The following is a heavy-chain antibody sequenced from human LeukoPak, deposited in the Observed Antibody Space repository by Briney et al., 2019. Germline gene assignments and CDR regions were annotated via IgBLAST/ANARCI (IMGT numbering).Heavy chain of an antibody. V-gene: IGHV1-46*01. CDR2: INPSGGST. CDR1: GGTFSSYA. CDR3: ALAGDYYDSSGYYRFDY. J-gene: IGHJ4*02. Sequence: ASVKVSCKASGGTFSSYAISWVRQAPGQGLEWMGIINPSGGSTSYAQKFQGRVTMTRDTSTSTVYMELSSLRSEDTAVYYCALAGDYYDSSGYYRFDYWGQGTLVTVSS. D-gene: IGHD3-22*01.